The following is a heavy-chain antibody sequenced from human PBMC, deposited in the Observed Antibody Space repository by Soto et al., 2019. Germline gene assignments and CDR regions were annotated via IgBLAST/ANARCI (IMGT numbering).Heavy chain of an antibody. CDR3: ASWTCSGGSCYHDY. J-gene: IGHJ4*02. V-gene: IGHV4-30-2*01. CDR2: IYHSGST. D-gene: IGHD2-15*01. Sequence: LSLTCAVSGGSISSGGYSWSWIRQPPGKGLEWIGYIYHSGSTYYNPSLKSRVTISVDRSKNQFSLKLSSVTAADTAVYYCASWTCSGGSCYHDYWGQGTLVTVS. CDR1: GGSISSGGYS.